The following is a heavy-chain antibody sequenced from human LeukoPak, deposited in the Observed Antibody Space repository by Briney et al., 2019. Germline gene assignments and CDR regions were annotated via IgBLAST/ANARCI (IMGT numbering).Heavy chain of an antibody. J-gene: IGHJ4*02. D-gene: IGHD3-10*01. V-gene: IGHV5-51*01. CDR2: IYPGDSDT. CDR1: GYHFTSYL. CDR3: ARQRGYGSGPLDY. Sequence: GESLEISLNASGYHFTSYLIGLVRPVPGKGLELMGIIYPGDSDTRYSPSFQGQVTISADKSISTAYLQWSSLKASDSAMYYCARQRGYGSGPLDYWGQGTLVTVSS.